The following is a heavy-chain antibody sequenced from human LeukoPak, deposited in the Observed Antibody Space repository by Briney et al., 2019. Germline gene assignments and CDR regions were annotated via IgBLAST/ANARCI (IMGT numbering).Heavy chain of an antibody. V-gene: IGHV3-9*01. D-gene: IGHD5-24*01. J-gene: IGHJ3*02. CDR3: AKDWVGDGYNSDAFDI. Sequence: PGGSLRLSCAASGFTFDDYAMHWVRQAPGKGLEWVSGISWNSGSIGYADSVKGRFTISRDNSKNTLYLQMNSLRAEDTAVYYCAKDWVGDGYNSDAFDIWGQGTMVTVSS. CDR1: GFTFDDYA. CDR2: ISWNSGSI.